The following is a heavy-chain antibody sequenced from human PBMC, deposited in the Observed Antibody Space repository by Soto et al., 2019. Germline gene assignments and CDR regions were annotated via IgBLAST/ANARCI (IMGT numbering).Heavy chain of an antibody. CDR1: GFTFSSYA. Sequence: LRLSCAASGFTFSSYAMSWVRQAPGKGLEWVSAISGSGGSTYYADSVKGRFTISRDNSKNTLYLQMNSLRAEDTAVYYCAKDTWPGVAVADFDYWGQGTLVTVSS. J-gene: IGHJ4*02. D-gene: IGHD6-19*01. CDR3: AKDTWPGVAVADFDY. CDR2: ISGSGGST. V-gene: IGHV3-23*01.